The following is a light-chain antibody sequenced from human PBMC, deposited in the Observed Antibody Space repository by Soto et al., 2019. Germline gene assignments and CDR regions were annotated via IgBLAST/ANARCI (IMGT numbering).Light chain of an antibody. CDR1: QSVSSN. CDR2: GAS. CDR3: QQYNNWPPIT. Sequence: EIVMSKSPATLSVSKEERATLSCRASQSVSSNLAWYHQKPGQSPRLLIYGASTRATGIPARFSGSGSGTEFTLTISSLQSEDFAVYFCQQYNNWPPITFGQGTRLEIK. J-gene: IGKJ5*01. V-gene: IGKV3-15*01.